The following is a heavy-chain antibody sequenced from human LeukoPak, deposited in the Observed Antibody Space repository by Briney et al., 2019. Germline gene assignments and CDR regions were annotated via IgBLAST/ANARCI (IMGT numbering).Heavy chain of an antibody. Sequence: GRSLRLSCAASGFSFSNYGMHWVRQAPGKGLEWVAPISSHGSDEYYADSVKGRFTISRDNSKKTLHLQMNGLRAEDTAVYYCAKDGVSELIADYWGQGTLVTASS. CDR2: ISSHGSDE. V-gene: IGHV3-30*18. D-gene: IGHD2/OR15-2a*01. CDR3: AKDGVSELIADY. J-gene: IGHJ4*02. CDR1: GFSFSNYG.